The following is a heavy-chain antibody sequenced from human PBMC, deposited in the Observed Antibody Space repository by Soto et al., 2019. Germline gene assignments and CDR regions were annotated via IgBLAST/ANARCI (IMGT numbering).Heavy chain of an antibody. CDR2: IYYRGNT. J-gene: IGHJ4*02. D-gene: IGHD3-9*01. Sequence: SETLSLTCTVSGGSIGTYYWSWIRQSPGKGLEWIGYIYYRGNTDYNPSLKSRVTISLDTPKNQFSLKLSSVTAADTAVYYCARHPGYYDILTGYTTYYFDYWGQGILVTVS. CDR1: GGSIGTYY. CDR3: ARHPGYYDILTGYTTYYFDY. V-gene: IGHV4-59*08.